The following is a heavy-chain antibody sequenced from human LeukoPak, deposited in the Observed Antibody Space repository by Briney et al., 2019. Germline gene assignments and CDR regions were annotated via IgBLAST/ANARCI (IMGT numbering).Heavy chain of an antibody. CDR2: ISGSGSDT. D-gene: IGHD2-15*01. J-gene: IGHJ3*02. Sequence: GGSLRLSCAASGITFSNSAMSWGRQTPGTGLEWVSTISGSGSDTYYTDSVEGRFTISRDNSKNTLYLQMNSLRAEDTAVYYCTIMNVIRGGFDMWGQGTMVTVSS. CDR3: TIMNVIRGGFDM. V-gene: IGHV3-23*01. CDR1: GITFSNSA.